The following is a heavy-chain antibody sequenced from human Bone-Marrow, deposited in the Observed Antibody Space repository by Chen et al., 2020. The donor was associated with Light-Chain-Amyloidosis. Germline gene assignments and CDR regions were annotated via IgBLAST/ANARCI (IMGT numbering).Heavy chain of an antibody. CDR1: GGTFSSYA. D-gene: IGHD3-22*01. J-gene: IGHJ3*02. V-gene: IGHV1-69*01. CDR2: IIPIFGTA. Sequence: QVQLVQSGAEVKKPGSSVKVSCKASGGTFSSYAISWVRQAPGQGLEWMGGIIPIFGTANYAQKFQGRVTITADESTSTAYMELSSLRSEDTAVYYCARDPDYYDSSGYYRDAFDIWGQGTMVTVSS. CDR3: ARDPDYYDSSGYYRDAFDI.